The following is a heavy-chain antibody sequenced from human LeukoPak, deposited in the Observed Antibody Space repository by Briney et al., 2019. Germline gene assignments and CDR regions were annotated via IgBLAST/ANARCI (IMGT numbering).Heavy chain of an antibody. CDR1: GFTFSSYE. V-gene: IGHV3-48*03. CDR2: ISSSGSTT. CDR3: ARARDTGFLFDY. Sequence: GGSLRLSCAASGFTFSSYEMNWVRQAPGRGLEWVPYISSSGSTTYYADSVKGRFTISRDNAKNSLYLQMNSLRAEDTAVYYCARARDTGFLFDYWGQGTLVTVSS. D-gene: IGHD2-8*02. J-gene: IGHJ4*02.